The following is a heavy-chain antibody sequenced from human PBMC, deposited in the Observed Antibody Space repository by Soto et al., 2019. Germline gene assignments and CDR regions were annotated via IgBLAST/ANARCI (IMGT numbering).Heavy chain of an antibody. V-gene: IGHV4-34*01. D-gene: IGHD3-16*02. CDR3: ARGGYDYVWWSHRYRELAYYYGMDS. J-gene: IGHJ6*02. CDR2: INHSGST. CDR1: GGSFSGYY. Sequence: ETLSLTCAVYGGSFSGYYWSWIRQPPGKGLEWIGEINHSGSTNYNPSLKSRGTISVDTSKNQFSLKLSSVTAADTAVYYCARGGYDYVWWSHRYRELAYYYGMDSWGQGTTPTVSS.